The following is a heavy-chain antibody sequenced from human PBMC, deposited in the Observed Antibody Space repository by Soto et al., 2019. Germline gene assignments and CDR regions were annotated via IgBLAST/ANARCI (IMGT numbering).Heavy chain of an antibody. Sequence: ASVKVSCKASGGTFSSYAISWVRQAPGQGLEWMGGIIPIFGTANYAQKFQGRVTITADESTSTAYMELSSLRSEDTAVYYCARGVYDYSNYGVFYYGMDVWGQGTTVTVSS. CDR3: ARGVYDYSNYGVFYYGMDV. CDR2: IIPIFGTA. V-gene: IGHV1-69*13. CDR1: GGTFSSYA. J-gene: IGHJ6*02. D-gene: IGHD4-4*01.